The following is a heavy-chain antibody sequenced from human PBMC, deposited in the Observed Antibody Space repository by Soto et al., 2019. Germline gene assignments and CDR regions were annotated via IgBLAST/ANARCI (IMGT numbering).Heavy chain of an antibody. Sequence: QVQLVESGGGVVQPGRSLRLSCAASGFTFSSYGMHWVRQAPGKGLEWVAVISYDGSNKYYADSVKGRFTISRDNSKNTLYLQMNSLRAEDTAVYYCAKDMYCSGGSFYRRAPYNWFDTWGQGTLVTVSS. CDR2: ISYDGSNK. CDR3: AKDMYCSGGSFYRRAPYNWFDT. V-gene: IGHV3-30*18. J-gene: IGHJ5*02. CDR1: GFTFSSYG. D-gene: IGHD2-15*01.